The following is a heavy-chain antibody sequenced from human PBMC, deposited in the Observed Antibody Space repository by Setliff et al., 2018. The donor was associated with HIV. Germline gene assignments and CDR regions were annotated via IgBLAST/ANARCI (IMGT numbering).Heavy chain of an antibody. CDR2: INPTGDIT. CDR3: ASKGGSENFPDSDAFDI. J-gene: IGHJ3*02. D-gene: IGHD3-10*01. V-gene: IGHV1-46*01. CDR1: GYTFISYG. Sequence: GASVKVSCKASGYTFISYGINWVRQAPGQGFEWMGLINPTGDITFYPQKFQARVTMTRDTSTGTVYLELRSLRSEDTAVYFCASKGGSENFPDSDAFDIWGLGTLVTVSS.